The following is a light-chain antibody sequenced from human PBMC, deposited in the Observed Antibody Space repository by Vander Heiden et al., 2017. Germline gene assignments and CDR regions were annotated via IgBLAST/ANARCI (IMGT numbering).Light chain of an antibody. J-gene: IGLJ3*02. Sequence: QSALTQPPSVSGAPGQSVTITCTGSNSNLGAGSDVHWYQQLPGRAPKLLIYCNNNRPSGVPYRFSGSKSGTSASLAITGLQAEDEADYYCQADDSSLSSWVLGGGTKLTVL. CDR3: QADDSSLSSWV. CDR1: NSNLGAGSD. CDR2: CNN. V-gene: IGLV1-40*01.